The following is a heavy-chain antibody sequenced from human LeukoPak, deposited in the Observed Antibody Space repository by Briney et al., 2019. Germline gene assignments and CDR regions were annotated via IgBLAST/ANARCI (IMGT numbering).Heavy chain of an antibody. CDR3: ARTKMSELRFDY. CDR1: GGSISSGGYY. Sequence: SQTLSLTCTVSGGSISSGGYYWSWIRQHPGKGLEWIGYIYYSGSTYYNPSLKSRVTISVDTSKNQFSLKLSSVTAADTAVYYCARTKMSELRFDYWGQGTLVTVSS. V-gene: IGHV4-31*03. CDR2: IYYSGST. D-gene: IGHD1-26*01. J-gene: IGHJ4*02.